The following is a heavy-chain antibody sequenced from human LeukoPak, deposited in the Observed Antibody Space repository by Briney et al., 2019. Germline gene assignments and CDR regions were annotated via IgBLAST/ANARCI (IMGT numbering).Heavy chain of an antibody. CDR1: GYTFTSYY. J-gene: IGHJ4*02. Sequence: ASVKVSCKASGYTFTSYYMHWVRQAPGQGLEWMGIINPSGGSTSYAQKFQGRVTMTRDTSTSTVYMELSSLRSEDTAVYYCARDLDYYDSSGYSTNLDYWGQGTLVTVSS. V-gene: IGHV1-46*01. D-gene: IGHD3-22*01. CDR2: INPSGGST. CDR3: ARDLDYYDSSGYSTNLDY.